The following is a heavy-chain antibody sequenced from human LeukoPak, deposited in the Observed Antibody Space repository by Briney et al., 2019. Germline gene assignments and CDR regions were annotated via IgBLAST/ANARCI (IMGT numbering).Heavy chain of an antibody. CDR1: VLTFPNYV. Sequence: GWALPVSCAPCVLTFPNYVFHGLGPAPPKGVAGVDFIWHDGSNEEYVYSVRGRFTISRDTSRITMYLQMASLRAEDTAVYYCARDRHYVSETHAHVGWSDNHYGMDVWGQGTSVSVS. J-gene: IGHJ6*02. D-gene: IGHD3-16*01. CDR2: IWHDGSNE. V-gene: IGHV3-33*01. CDR3: ARDRHYVSETHAHVGWSDNHYGMDV.